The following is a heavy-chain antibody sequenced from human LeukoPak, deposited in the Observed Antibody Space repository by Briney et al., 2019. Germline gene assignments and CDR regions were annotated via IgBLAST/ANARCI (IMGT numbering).Heavy chain of an antibody. CDR2: ISYDGSNK. V-gene: IGHV3-30*03. CDR1: GFTFSSYN. CDR3: ARDWQRATPFDY. Sequence: GGSLRLSCAASGFTFSSYNIHWVRQAPGKGLEWLAVISYDGSNKYYADSVKGRFTISRDNSKNTLYLQMNSLRAEDTAVYYCARDWQRATPFDYWGQGTLVTVSS. J-gene: IGHJ4*02.